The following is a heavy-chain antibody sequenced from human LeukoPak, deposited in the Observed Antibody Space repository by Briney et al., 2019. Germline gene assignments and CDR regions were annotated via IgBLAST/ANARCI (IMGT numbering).Heavy chain of an antibody. J-gene: IGHJ4*02. CDR3: ATLGSGSSWYYFDY. V-gene: IGHV3-23*01. CDR1: GLTFSSYS. Sequence: GGSLRLSCVVSGLTFSSYSMTWVRQAPGKGLEWVSGISASGGETWYPDSVKGRFTISRDNSKNTLFLQMNSLRVEDTAVYYCATLGSGSSWYYFDYWGQGTLVTVSS. D-gene: IGHD3-10*01. CDR2: ISASGGET.